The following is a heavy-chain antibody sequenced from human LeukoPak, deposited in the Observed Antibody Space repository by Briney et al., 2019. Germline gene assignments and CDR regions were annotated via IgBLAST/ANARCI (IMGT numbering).Heavy chain of an antibody. J-gene: IGHJ4*02. D-gene: IGHD4-17*01. CDR2: IIPIFGTA. V-gene: IGHV1-69*05. CDR1: GGTFSSYA. Sequence: ASVKVSCKASGGTFSSYAISWVRQAPGQGLEWGGGIIPIFGTANYAQKFQGRVTITTDESTSTAYMELSSLRSEDTAVYYCARENSGWIRTVTTPYFDYWGQGTLVTVSS. CDR3: ARENSGWIRTVTTPYFDY.